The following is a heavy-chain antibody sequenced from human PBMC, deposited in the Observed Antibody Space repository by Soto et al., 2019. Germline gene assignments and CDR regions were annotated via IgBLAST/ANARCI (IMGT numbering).Heavy chain of an antibody. CDR2: INPSGGST. J-gene: IGHJ4*02. D-gene: IGHD5-18*01. CDR3: ARVAVDTAMVLYYFDY. CDR1: GYTFTSYY. V-gene: IGHV1-46*01. Sequence: GASVKVSCKASGYTFTSYYMHWVRQAPVQGLEWMGIINPSGGSTSYGQKFQGRVTMTRDTSTSTVYMELSSVRSEDTAVYYCARVAVDTAMVLYYFDYWGQGTLVTVSS.